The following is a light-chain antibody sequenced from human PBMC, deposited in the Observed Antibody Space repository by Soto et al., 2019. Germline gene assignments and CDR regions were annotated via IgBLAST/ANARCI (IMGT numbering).Light chain of an antibody. CDR2: AAS. J-gene: IGKJ3*01. Sequence: DIQMTRSPSSLSASVGDRVSIPGRASQSIRSHLNWYQQKAGKAPKVLIYAASSLQGVVPSRFSGSGSGTDFTLTIKSLQPEDFATYYGQQSFSSPFTFGPGTKVDIK. CDR1: QSIRSH. CDR3: QQSFSSPFT. V-gene: IGKV1-39*01.